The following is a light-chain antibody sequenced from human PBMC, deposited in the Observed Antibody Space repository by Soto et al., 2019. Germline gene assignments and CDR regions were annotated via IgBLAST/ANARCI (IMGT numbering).Light chain of an antibody. Sequence: HSALTQPRSVSGSPGQSVTISCTGTSSDVGGYNYVSWYQQHSGKAPKLMIYDVSKRPSGVPDRFSGSKSGNTASLTISGLQAEDEADYYCCSNAGSYTHVFGTGTKLTVL. CDR2: DVS. V-gene: IGLV2-11*01. CDR1: SSDVGGYNY. J-gene: IGLJ1*01. CDR3: CSNAGSYTHV.